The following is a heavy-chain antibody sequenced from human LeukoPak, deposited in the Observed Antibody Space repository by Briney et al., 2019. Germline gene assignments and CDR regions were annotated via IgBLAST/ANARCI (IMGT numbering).Heavy chain of an antibody. CDR2: IYTSGST. CDR3: AALTLAVADPHFDY. CDR1: GGSISSYY. D-gene: IGHD6-19*01. J-gene: IGHJ4*02. V-gene: IGHV4-4*07. Sequence: PSETLSLTCTVSGGSISSYYWSWIRQPAGKGLEWIGRIYTSGSTNYNPSLKSRVTMSVDTSKNQFSLKLSSVTAADTAVYYCAALTLAVADPHFDYWGQGTLVTVSS.